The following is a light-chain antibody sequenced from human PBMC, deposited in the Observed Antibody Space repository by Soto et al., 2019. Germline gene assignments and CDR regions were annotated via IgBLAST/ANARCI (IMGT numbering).Light chain of an antibody. Sequence: QSVLTQPAFVSGSPGQPITISCTGTSSDVGGYNYVSWYQQHPGKAPNLMIYDVSNRPSGVSNRFSGSKSGNTASLTISGLQAEDEADYYCSSYTTSSTYVFGTGTKVTIL. CDR3: SSYTTSSTYV. CDR2: DVS. J-gene: IGLJ1*01. CDR1: SSDVGGYNY. V-gene: IGLV2-14*03.